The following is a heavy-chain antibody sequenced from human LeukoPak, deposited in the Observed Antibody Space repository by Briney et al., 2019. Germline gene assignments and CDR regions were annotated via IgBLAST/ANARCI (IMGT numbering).Heavy chain of an antibody. Sequence: SQTLSLTCAVYGGSFSAYYCSWVREPPGAGREWIGEINHSGSTNYNPSLKSRVTISVDTSKSQFSLKLNSVTAADTAVYYCARECGRWLQSGTYYFDYWGQETLVTVSS. CDR3: ARECGRWLQSGTYYFDY. D-gene: IGHD5-24*01. J-gene: IGHJ4*02. CDR1: GGSFSAYY. V-gene: IGHV4-34*01. CDR2: INHSGST.